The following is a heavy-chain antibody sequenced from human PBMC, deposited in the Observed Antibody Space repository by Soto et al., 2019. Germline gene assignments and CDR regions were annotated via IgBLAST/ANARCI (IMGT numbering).Heavy chain of an antibody. CDR3: ARARYSSDWLPFEY. Sequence: DVQLVESGGGLVQPGGSLRLSCAASGFTFSSYAIHWVRQAPGKGLEFVSAISSNGGNTYYANSVKGRFTISRDNYKNTLYLQMGSLRAEDMAVYYCARARYSSDWLPFEYWGQGTLVTVSS. CDR2: ISSNGGNT. V-gene: IGHV3-64*01. D-gene: IGHD6-19*01. CDR1: GFTFSSYA. J-gene: IGHJ4*02.